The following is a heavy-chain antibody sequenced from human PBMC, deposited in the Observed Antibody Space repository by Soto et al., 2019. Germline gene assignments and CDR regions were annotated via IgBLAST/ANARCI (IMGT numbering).Heavy chain of an antibody. J-gene: IGHJ6*02. Sequence: SVKVSCKASGVAFSKFIVTWVRQAPGLGLEWVGGIIPIFGTANYAQKFQGRVTITADESTSTSYMEVNNLRSEDTAVYYCAKVRYSSPMGYYYGMDVWGQGTTVTVSS. CDR2: IIPIFGTA. V-gene: IGHV1-69*13. D-gene: IGHD6-19*01. CDR1: GVAFSKFI. CDR3: AKVRYSSPMGYYYGMDV.